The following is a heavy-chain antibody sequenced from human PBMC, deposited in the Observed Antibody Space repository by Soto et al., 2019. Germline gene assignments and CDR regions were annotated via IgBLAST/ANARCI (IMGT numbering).Heavy chain of an antibody. CDR2: IIPIFGTA. CDR3: ARTGEWELLLYYYYGMDV. J-gene: IGHJ6*02. Sequence: SVKVSCKASGGTFSSYAISWVRQAPGQGLEWMGGIIPIFGTANYAQKFQGRVTITADESTSTAYMELSSLRSEDTAVYYCARTGEWELLLYYYYGMDVWGQGTTVTVSS. V-gene: IGHV1-69*13. D-gene: IGHD1-26*01. CDR1: GGTFSSYA.